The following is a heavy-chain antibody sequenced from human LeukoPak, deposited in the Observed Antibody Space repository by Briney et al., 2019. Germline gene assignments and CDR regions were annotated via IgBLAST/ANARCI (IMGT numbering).Heavy chain of an antibody. Sequence: GGSLRLSCAASGFTFSDYWMHWVRQVPGEGLVWVSRIKDDGTWTNDADSVKGRFTISRDNAKNTLYLQMNSLRVEDTAVYFCVRGVGGSSYFDSWGQGALVTVSS. D-gene: IGHD3-16*01. CDR1: GFTFSDYW. J-gene: IGHJ4*02. V-gene: IGHV3-74*01. CDR3: VRGVGGSSYFDS. CDR2: IKDDGTWT.